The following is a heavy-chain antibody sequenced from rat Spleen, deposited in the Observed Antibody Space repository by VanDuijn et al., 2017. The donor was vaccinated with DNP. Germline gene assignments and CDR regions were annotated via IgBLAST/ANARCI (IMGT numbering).Heavy chain of an antibody. V-gene: IGHV5-31*01. J-gene: IGHJ4*01. CDR1: GFIFSNYW. D-gene: IGHD1-11*01. CDR2: ITNNGDGS. Sequence: EVQLVESGGGPVQPGRSLKLSCVASGFIFSNYWMTWIRQAPGKGLEWVASITNNGDGSYYSDSVKGRFSISRDNAKSTLYLQMNSLRSEDTATYYCTRINYGGYYYVMDAWGQGASVTVSS. CDR3: TRINYGGYYYVMDA.